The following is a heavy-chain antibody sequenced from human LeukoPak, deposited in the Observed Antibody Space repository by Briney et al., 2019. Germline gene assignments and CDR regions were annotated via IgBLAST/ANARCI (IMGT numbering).Heavy chain of an antibody. CDR2: ISGSGGDT. V-gene: IGHV3-23*01. D-gene: IGHD6-19*01. CDR1: GGSISSGGYY. CDR3: AKSGNSGGPNWFDP. Sequence: ETLSLTCTVSGGSISSGGYYWSWVRQAPGKGLEWVSAISGSGGDTYYADSVKGRFTISRDTSKNTLYLQMNSLTAEDTAVYYCAKSGNSGGPNWFDPWGQGTLVTVSS. J-gene: IGHJ5*02.